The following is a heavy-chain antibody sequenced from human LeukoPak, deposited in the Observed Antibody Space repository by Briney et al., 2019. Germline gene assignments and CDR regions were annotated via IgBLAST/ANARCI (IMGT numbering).Heavy chain of an antibody. Sequence: ASVKVSCKASGYTFTGYYMHWVRQAPGQGLEWMGRINPNSGGTNYARKFQGRVTMTRDTSISTAYMELSRLRSDDTAAYYCARIYSSGIDYWGQGTLVTVSS. J-gene: IGHJ4*02. CDR2: INPNSGGT. V-gene: IGHV1-2*06. D-gene: IGHD6-19*01. CDR1: GYTFTGYY. CDR3: ARIYSSGIDY.